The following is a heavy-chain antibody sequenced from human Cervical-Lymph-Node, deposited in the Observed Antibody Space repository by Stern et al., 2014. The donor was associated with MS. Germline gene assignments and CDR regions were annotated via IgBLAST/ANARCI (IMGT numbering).Heavy chain of an antibody. J-gene: IGHJ4*02. CDR1: GGSLSSYY. V-gene: IGHV4-59*04. CDR3: ASTSQSTTDYWDY. D-gene: IGHD1-1*01. CDR2: IDHSGNT. Sequence: QVPLQESGPGLVKPSETLSLTCTVSGGSLSSYYWSWFRKPPGKWLEWIGDIDHSGNTEYNPSLKSRVTMSVDTSKNQFSLRLTSVTAADTAVYYCASTSQSTTDYWDYWGQGTRLTVSS.